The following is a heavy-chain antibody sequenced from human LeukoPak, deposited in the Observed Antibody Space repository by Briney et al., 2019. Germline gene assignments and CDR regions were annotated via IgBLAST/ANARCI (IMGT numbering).Heavy chain of an antibody. J-gene: IGHJ4*02. D-gene: IGHD2-2*01. CDR2: IGGSGFST. V-gene: IGHV3-23*01. Sequence: QPGGSLRLSCAASGFTFSNYAMSWVRQAPGKGLEWVSAIGGSGFSTFYADSVKGRFTISRDNSKTTLYLHMNSLRAEDTAVYYCAKDIVVVPAAHFDFWGQGTLVTVSS. CDR3: AKDIVVVPAAHFDF. CDR1: GFTFSNYA.